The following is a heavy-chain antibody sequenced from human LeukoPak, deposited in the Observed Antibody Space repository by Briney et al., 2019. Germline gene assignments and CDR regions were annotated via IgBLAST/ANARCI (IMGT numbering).Heavy chain of an antibody. V-gene: IGHV3-20*04. D-gene: IGHD3-22*01. CDR3: ARLYYYEYYFDY. J-gene: IGHJ4*02. CDR2: INWNGGST. Sequence: GGSLRLSCAASGFTFDDYGMSWVRQAPGKGLEWVSGINWNGGSTGYADSVKGRFTIARDNAKNSLYLQMNSLRAEDTALYYCARLYYYEYYFDYWGQGTLVTVSS. CDR1: GFTFDDYG.